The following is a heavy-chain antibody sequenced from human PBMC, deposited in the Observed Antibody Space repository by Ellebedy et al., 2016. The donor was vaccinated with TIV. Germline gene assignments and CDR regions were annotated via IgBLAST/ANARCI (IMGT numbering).Heavy chain of an antibody. Sequence: SETLSLTXAVYGGSFSGYYWSWIRQPPGKGLEWIAYIYHTGSTNYNPSLKSRVTISVDTSKNQFSLNLSSVTAADTAVYYCARDDGGLGNYWGQGTLVTVSS. V-gene: IGHV4-34*11. CDR3: ARDDGGLGNY. D-gene: IGHD3-10*01. J-gene: IGHJ4*02. CDR2: IYHTGST. CDR1: GGSFSGYY.